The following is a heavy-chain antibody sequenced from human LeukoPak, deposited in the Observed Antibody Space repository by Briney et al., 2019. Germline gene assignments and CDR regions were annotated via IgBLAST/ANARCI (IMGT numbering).Heavy chain of an antibody. CDR2: IGGTYSTI. CDR3: ARDHAWAFDY. Sequence: GGSLRLSCAASGFTFSSYSMNWVRQAPGKGLEWVSYIGGTYSTINYADSVQGRFTISRDNAKNSLYLQMDSLRAEDTAAYYCARDHAWAFDYWGQGTLVTVSS. CDR1: GFTFSSYS. J-gene: IGHJ4*02. V-gene: IGHV3-48*04. D-gene: IGHD2-2*01.